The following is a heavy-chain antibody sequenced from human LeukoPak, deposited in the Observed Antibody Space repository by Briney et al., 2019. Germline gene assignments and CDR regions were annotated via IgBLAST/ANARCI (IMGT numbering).Heavy chain of an antibody. D-gene: IGHD3-10*01. CDR2: INPSGGST. CDR3: ARGSPAYGSGSVPPNYYYYMDV. J-gene: IGHJ6*03. V-gene: IGHV1-46*01. Sequence: GASVKVSCKPSGYSFTTYYIHWVRQAPGQGLEWMGIINPSGGSTSYAQKFQGRVTMTRDTSTSTVYMELSSLRSEDTAVYYCARGSPAYGSGSVPPNYYYYMDVWGKGTTVTVSS. CDR1: GYSFTTYY.